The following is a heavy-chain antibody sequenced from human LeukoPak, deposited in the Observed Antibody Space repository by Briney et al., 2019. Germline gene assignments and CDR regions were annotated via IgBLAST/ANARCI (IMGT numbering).Heavy chain of an antibody. D-gene: IGHD2-15*01. CDR1: GGSINSYY. Sequence: PSETLSLTCTVSGGSINSYYWSWIRQPPGKGLEWIGYIYYSGSTNYNPSLKSRVTISIDTSKNQFSLKLSSVTAADTAVYYCARDGGPRAFDIWGQGTMVTVSS. CDR3: ARDGGPRAFDI. J-gene: IGHJ3*02. V-gene: IGHV4-59*08. CDR2: IYYSGST.